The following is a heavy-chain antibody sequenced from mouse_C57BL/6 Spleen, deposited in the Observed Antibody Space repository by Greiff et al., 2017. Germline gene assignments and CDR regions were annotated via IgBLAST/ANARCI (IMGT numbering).Heavy chain of an antibody. CDR3: ARTIDYYGPFDY. V-gene: IGHV1-52*01. J-gene: IGHJ2*01. D-gene: IGHD1-1*01. CDR1: GYTFTSYW. CDR2: IDPSDSET. Sequence: QVQLQQPGAELVRPGSSVKLSCKASGYTFTSYWMHWVKQRPIQGLEWIGNIDPSDSETHYNQKFKDKATLTVDKSSSTAYMQLSSLTSEDSAVYYCARTIDYYGPFDYWGQGTTLTVSS.